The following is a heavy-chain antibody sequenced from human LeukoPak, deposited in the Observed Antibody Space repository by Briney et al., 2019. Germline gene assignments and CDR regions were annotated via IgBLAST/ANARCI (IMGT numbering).Heavy chain of an antibody. CDR1: GYTFTSYG. CDR2: ISGYNGNT. D-gene: IGHD3-22*01. J-gene: IGHJ3*02. CDR3: ASLKNYYDSSGYLVTDAFDI. V-gene: IGHV1-18*01. Sequence: ASVKVSCKASGYTFTSYGINWVRQATGQGLEWMGWISGYNGNTNYAQKLQGRVTMTTDTSTSTAYMELRSLKSDDTAVYYCASLKNYYDSSGYLVTDAFDIWGQGTMVTVSS.